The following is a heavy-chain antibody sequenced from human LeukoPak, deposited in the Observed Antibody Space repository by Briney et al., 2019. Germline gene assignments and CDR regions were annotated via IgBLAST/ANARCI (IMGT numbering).Heavy chain of an antibody. D-gene: IGHD2/OR15-2a*01. CDR1: VYTFTGYY. V-gene: IGHV1-2*06. CDR2: INPNCGGT. J-gene: IGHJ5*02. CDR3: AISINSWFHP. Sequence: GVSVKVSCKACVYTFTGYYIQWVRQAAGQGREWMGRINPNCGGTNYAQKFRGRVTMTRDTSINTVYMELQSLKCDDRAVFYCAISINSWFHPWGQATLVTVS.